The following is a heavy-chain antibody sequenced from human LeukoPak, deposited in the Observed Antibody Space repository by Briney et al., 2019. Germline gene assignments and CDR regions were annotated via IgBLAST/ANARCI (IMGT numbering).Heavy chain of an antibody. D-gene: IGHD3-9*01. J-gene: IGHJ4*02. CDR1: GFTFSDYW. V-gene: IGHV3-74*01. CDR2: ISSDGSRV. Sequence: GGSLRLSCAASGFTFSDYWMHWVRQAPGKGLVWVSRISSDGSRVTYADSVKGRFTISRDNAKNSLYLQMNSLRAEDTAVYYCARNKGYYDILTGYNYWGQGTLVTVSS. CDR3: ARNKGYYDILTGYNY.